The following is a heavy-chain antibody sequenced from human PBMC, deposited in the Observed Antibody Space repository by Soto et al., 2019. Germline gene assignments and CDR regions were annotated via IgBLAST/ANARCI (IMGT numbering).Heavy chain of an antibody. CDR3: AKDSLEYSSDHGALDY. CDR2: ISGSGGST. V-gene: IGHV3-23*01. D-gene: IGHD6-6*01. J-gene: IGHJ4*02. CDR1: GFTFSSYA. Sequence: HPGGSLRLSCAASGFTFSSYAMSWVRQAPGKGLEWVSAISGSGGSTYYADSVKGRFTISRDNSKNTLYLQMNSLRAEDTAVYYCAKDSLEYSSDHGALDYWGQGTLVIVSS.